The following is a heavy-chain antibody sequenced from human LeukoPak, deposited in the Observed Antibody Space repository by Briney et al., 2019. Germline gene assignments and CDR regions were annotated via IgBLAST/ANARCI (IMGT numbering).Heavy chain of an antibody. J-gene: IGHJ6*02. D-gene: IGHD2/OR15-2a*01. CDR1: GGSISSGGYY. V-gene: IGHV4-61*08. Sequence: SETLSLTCTVSGGSISSGGYYWSWIRQHPGKGLEWIGYIYYSGSTNYIPSLKSRVTISVDTSNNQFSLKLSSVTAADTAVYYCARYGSGVTTLSNGMDVWGQGTTVTVSS. CDR2: IYYSGST. CDR3: ARYGSGVTTLSNGMDV.